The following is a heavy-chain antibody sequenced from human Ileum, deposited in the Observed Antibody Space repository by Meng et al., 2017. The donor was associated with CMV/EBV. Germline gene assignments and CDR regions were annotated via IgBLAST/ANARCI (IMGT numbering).Heavy chain of an antibody. D-gene: IGHD2-8*02. CDR1: GFSFSAYP. CDR2: IYNGGDSK. J-gene: IGHJ6*02. CDR3: VKPLAQVEFKGLLTGLGPRYYSYGMDV. V-gene: IGHV3-23*03. Sequence: GESLKISCGASGFSFSAYPMAWVRQAPGKGLEWVSMIYNGGDSKYYADSVKGRFTISRDNSKASLYLQMHSLKPEDTSVYYCVKPLAQVEFKGLLTGLGPRYYSYGMDVWGHGTSVTVSS.